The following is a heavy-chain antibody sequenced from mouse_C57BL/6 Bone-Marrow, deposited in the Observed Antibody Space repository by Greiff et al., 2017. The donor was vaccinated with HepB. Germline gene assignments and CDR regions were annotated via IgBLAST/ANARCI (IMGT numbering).Heavy chain of an antibody. J-gene: IGHJ2*01. CDR2: INYDGSST. Sequence: EVQVVESEGGLVQPGSSMKLSCTASGFTFSDYYMAWVRQVPEKGLEWVANINYDGSSTYYLDSLKSRFIISRDNAKNILYLQMSSLKSEDTATYYCARETAQATLFDYWGQGTTLTVSS. CDR3: ARETAQATLFDY. V-gene: IGHV5-16*01. D-gene: IGHD3-2*02. CDR1: GFTFSDYY.